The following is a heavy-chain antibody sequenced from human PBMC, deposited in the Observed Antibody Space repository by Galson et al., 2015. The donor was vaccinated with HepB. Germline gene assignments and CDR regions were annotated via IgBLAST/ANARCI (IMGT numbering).Heavy chain of an antibody. CDR3: ARGNYSSRWFSFYFFGMDV. CDR2: IIPIFGST. J-gene: IGHJ6*02. D-gene: IGHD6-13*01. V-gene: IGHV1-69*06. Sequence: SVKVSCKASGGTFSTYGLSWVRQAPGQGLEWMGGIIPIFGSTRYAQKFQGRVTITSEKSTGTAYMELSSLTSEDTAVYYCARGNYSSRWFSFYFFGMDVWGQGTTVAVFS. CDR1: GGTFSTYG.